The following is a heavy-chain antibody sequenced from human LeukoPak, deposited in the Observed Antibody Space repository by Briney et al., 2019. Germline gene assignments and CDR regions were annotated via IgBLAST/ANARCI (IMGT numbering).Heavy chain of an antibody. CDR3: ARDPVEGLFDGYYYGMDV. CDR2: ISSSSSYI. J-gene: IGHJ6*04. Sequence: GGSPRLSCAVSGFTFSSYSMNWVRQAPGKGLEWVSCISSSSSYIYYADSVKGRFTISRDNAKNSLYLQMNSLRAEDTAVYYCARDPVEGLFDGYYYGMDVWGKGTTVTVSS. CDR1: GFTFSSYS. V-gene: IGHV3-21*01. D-gene: IGHD3-3*01.